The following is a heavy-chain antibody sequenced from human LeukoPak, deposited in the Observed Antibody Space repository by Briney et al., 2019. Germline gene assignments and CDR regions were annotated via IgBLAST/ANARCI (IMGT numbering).Heavy chain of an antibody. CDR3: ASREYSSSSQFDY. D-gene: IGHD6-6*01. V-gene: IGHV1-46*01. CDR2: INPSGGST. J-gene: IGHJ4*02. Sequence: ASLKVSSKASGYTFTSYGISWVRQAPGQGLEWMGIINPSGGSTSYAQKFQGRVTMTRDTSTSTVYMELSSLRSEDTAVYYCASREYSSSSQFDYWGQGTLVTVSS. CDR1: GYTFTSYG.